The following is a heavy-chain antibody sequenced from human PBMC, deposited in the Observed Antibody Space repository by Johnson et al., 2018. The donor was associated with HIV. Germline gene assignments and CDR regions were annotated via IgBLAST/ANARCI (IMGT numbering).Heavy chain of an antibody. CDR2: IWFDGSNK. V-gene: IGHV3-30*02. D-gene: IGHD3-16*01. Sequence: QVQLVESGGGVVQPGGSLTLSCAASGFTFSDYGIHWVRQAPGKGLQWVALIWFDGSNKYYADSVKGRFTISRDNSKNTLYLQMGSLRAEDMAVYYCARAWGTDAFDIWGQGTMVTVSS. CDR1: GFTFSDYG. J-gene: IGHJ3*02. CDR3: ARAWGTDAFDI.